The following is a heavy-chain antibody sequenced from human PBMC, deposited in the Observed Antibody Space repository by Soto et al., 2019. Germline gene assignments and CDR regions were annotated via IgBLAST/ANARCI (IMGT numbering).Heavy chain of an antibody. V-gene: IGHV1-69*01. Sequence: QVQLVQSGAEVKKPGSSVKVSCKASGGTFSSYAISWVRQAPGQGLEWMGGIIPIFGTANYAQKFQGRVTITADESTSTAYMALSSLRSEDTAVYYCARGEGSSSGYYYYYGMDVWGQGTTVTVPS. D-gene: IGHD6-6*01. J-gene: IGHJ6*02. CDR1: GGTFSSYA. CDR2: IIPIFGTA. CDR3: ARGEGSSSGYYYYYGMDV.